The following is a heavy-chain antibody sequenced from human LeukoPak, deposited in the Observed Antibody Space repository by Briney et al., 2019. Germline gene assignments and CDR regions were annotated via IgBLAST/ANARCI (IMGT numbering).Heavy chain of an antibody. CDR1: GFTFSSYA. D-gene: IGHD3-10*01. CDR2: ISGSGGST. CDR3: AKAVVQGVVRYYFDY. J-gene: IGHJ4*02. V-gene: IGHV3-23*01. Sequence: GGSLRLSCAASGFTFSSYAMSWVRQAPGKGLEWVSAISGSGGSTYYADSVKGRITISRDNSKNTLYLQMNSLRAEDTAVYYCAKAVVQGVVRYYFDYWGQGTLVTVSS.